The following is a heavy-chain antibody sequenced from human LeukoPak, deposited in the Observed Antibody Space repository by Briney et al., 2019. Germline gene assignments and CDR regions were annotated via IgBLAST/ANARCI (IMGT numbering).Heavy chain of an antibody. V-gene: IGHV6-1*01. D-gene: IGHD1-1*01. J-gene: IGHJ4*02. CDR3: ARSTGPIDY. CDR2: TYYRSKWYT. CDR1: GDSVSSDSAA. Sequence: SQTLSLTCAISGDSVSSDSAAWNWIRQSPSRGLEWLGRTYYRSKWYTYYAVSVKSRISINRDTSKNQISLQLNSVTPEDTAVYYCARSTGPIDYWGQGTLVTVSS.